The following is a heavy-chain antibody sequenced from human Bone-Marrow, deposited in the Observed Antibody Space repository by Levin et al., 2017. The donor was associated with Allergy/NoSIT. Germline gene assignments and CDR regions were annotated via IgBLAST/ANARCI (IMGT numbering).Heavy chain of an antibody. V-gene: IGHV3-30*18. Sequence: GESLKISCAASGFSFRSYGMHWVRQAPGKGLEWVGLISYDGDFTFYGDSVKGRFTISRDNSNNTLFLQMDSLSAEDTAIYYCAKSPTLTGYYAWFDPWGQRTLVTVSS. J-gene: IGHJ5*02. CDR2: ISYDGDFT. CDR3: AKSPTLTGYYAWFDP. D-gene: IGHD3-9*01. CDR1: GFSFRSYG.